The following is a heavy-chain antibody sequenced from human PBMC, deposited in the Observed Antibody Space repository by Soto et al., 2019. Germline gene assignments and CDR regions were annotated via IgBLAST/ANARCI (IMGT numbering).Heavy chain of an antibody. Sequence: SETLSLTCTVSGGSISSGGYYWSWIRQHPGKGLEWIGYIYYSGSTYYNPSLKSRVTISVDTSKNQFSLKLSSVTAADTAVYYCARDKANYDSPVPFDYWGQGTLVTVSS. CDR2: IYYSGST. V-gene: IGHV4-31*03. CDR3: ARDKANYDSPVPFDY. J-gene: IGHJ4*02. D-gene: IGHD3-22*01. CDR1: GGSISSGGYY.